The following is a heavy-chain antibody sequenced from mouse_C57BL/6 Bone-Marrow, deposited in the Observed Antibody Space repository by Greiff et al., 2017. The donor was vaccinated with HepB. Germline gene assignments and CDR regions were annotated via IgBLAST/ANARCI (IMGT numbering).Heavy chain of an antibody. V-gene: IGHV1-63*01. Sequence: QVQLQQSGAELVRPGTSVKLSCKASGYTFTNYWIGWAKQRPGHGLEWIGDIYPGGGYTNYNEKFKGKATLTADKSSSTAYMQFSSLTSEDSAIYYCARYSGTTWYFDVWGTGTTVTVSS. CDR3: ARYSGTTWYFDV. CDR1: GYTFTNYW. D-gene: IGHD4-1*01. CDR2: IYPGGGYT. J-gene: IGHJ1*03.